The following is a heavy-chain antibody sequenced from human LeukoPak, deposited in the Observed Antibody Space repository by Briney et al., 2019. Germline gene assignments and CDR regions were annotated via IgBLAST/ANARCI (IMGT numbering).Heavy chain of an antibody. CDR3: AAEGI. V-gene: IGHV3-7*01. CDR1: GFSFSNSL. J-gene: IGHJ3*02. CDR2: IKKDGSSK. Sequence: PGGSLRLSCAGSGFSFSNSLMNWVRQAPGEGLEWVANIKKDGSSKNYVDSVKGRFTISRDNAKNSLYLQMNSPRVEDTAVYYCAAEGIWGQGTMVTVSS.